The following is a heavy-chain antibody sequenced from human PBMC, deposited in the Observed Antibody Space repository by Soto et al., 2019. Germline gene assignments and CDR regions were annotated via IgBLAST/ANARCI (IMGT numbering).Heavy chain of an antibody. Sequence: SETLSLTCAVSCGSISSGGYSWSWIRQPPGKGLEWIGYIYHSGSTYYNPSLKSRVTISVDRSKNQFSLKLSSVTAADTAVYYCAREKMTTVSRGSYFDYWGQGTLVTVSS. CDR3: AREKMTTVSRGSYFDY. D-gene: IGHD4-17*01. CDR1: CGSISSGGYS. CDR2: IYHSGST. V-gene: IGHV4-30-2*01. J-gene: IGHJ4*02.